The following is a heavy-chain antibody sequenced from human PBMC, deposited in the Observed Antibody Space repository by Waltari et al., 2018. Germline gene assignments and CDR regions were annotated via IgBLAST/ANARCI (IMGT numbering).Heavy chain of an antibody. CDR3: ARELIWPGELGPFDL. D-gene: IGHD3-10*01. J-gene: IGHJ3*01. Sequence: EVQLVQSGTQVRKPGESLPISCKASEYRFSSYWIGWVRQMPGKGMEWMGIIFPRDSDTRYTPSSQGRVTISADKSTGTAYLEFSSLTASDTAMYFCARELIWPGELGPFDLWGQGTFVSVSS. V-gene: IGHV5-51*01. CDR2: IFPRDSDT. CDR1: EYRFSSYW.